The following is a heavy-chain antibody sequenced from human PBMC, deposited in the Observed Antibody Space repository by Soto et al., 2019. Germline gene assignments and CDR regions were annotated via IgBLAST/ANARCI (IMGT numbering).Heavy chain of an antibody. D-gene: IGHD3-3*01. CDR2: VSGYNGNT. V-gene: IGHV1-18*04. J-gene: IGHJ6*02. CDR1: GYTFTTYD. Sequence: GASVKVSCKASGYTFTTYDITWVRQAPGQGLEWMGWVSGYNGNTKYAQRLQGRVTMTRETSTSTAYMELRSLTSDDTAVYYCARDLIEYYDFWSGQTPVYYYYGMDVWGQGTTVTVSS. CDR3: ARDLIEYYDFWSGQTPVYYYYGMDV.